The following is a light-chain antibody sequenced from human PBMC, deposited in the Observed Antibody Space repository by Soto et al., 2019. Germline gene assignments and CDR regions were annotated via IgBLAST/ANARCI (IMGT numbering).Light chain of an antibody. CDR3: QQSYSIPPT. Sequence: DIQMTQSPSSLSASVGDRVTITCRASQSISSYLNWFHQQPGKAPKLLTSSASTLQSGVPSRFSGSGSGTDFTLIISSLQPEDFATYYCQQSYSIPPTFGQGTRLEIK. CDR1: QSISSY. V-gene: IGKV1-39*01. J-gene: IGKJ5*01. CDR2: SAS.